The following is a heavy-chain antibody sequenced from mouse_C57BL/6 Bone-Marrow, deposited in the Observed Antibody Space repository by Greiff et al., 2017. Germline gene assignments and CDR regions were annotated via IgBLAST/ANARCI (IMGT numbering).Heavy chain of an antibody. D-gene: IGHD1-1*02. CDR1: GYTFTSYW. J-gene: IGHJ1*03. V-gene: IGHV1-55*01. CDR2: IYPGSGST. Sequence: QVQLQQPGAELVKPGASVKMSCKASGYTFTSYWITWVKQRPGQGLEWIGDIYPGSGSTNYNEKFKSKATLTVDTSSSTAYMQLISLTSEDSAVYYCASKRLFSPPYFDVWGTGTTVTVSS. CDR3: ASKRLFSPPYFDV.